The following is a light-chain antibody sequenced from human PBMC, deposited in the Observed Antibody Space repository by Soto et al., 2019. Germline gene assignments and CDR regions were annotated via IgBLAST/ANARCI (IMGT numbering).Light chain of an antibody. CDR1: SCNIGAGYD. V-gene: IGLV1-40*01. Sequence: QPVLTQPPSVSGAPGQRVTISCTGSSCNIGAGYDVHWYQQHPGTAPQVVIFGDTKRPSGVPDRFSGSKSGNSASLAITGLQAEDEADYYCRSYDSRLGSHMVFGEGTKLTVL. J-gene: IGLJ2*01. CDR2: GDT. CDR3: RSYDSRLGSHMV.